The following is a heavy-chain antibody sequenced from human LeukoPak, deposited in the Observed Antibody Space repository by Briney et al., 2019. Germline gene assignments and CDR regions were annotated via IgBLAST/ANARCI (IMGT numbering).Heavy chain of an antibody. V-gene: IGHV1-18*01. J-gene: IGHJ4*02. CDR2: ISAYNGNT. CDR3: ARDKAAAGPSSGSDY. Sequence: ASVKVSCKASGGTFSSYGISWVRQAPGQGLEWMGRISAYNGNTNYAQKLQGRVTMTTDTSTSTAYMELRSLRSDDTAVYYCARDKAAAGPSSGSDYWGQGTLVTVSS. D-gene: IGHD6-13*01. CDR1: GGTFSSYG.